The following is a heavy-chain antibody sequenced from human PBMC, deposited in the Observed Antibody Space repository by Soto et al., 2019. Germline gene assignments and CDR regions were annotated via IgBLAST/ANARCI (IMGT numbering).Heavy chain of an antibody. J-gene: IGHJ6*02. D-gene: IGHD2-15*01. CDR2: INAGNGNT. V-gene: IGHV1-3*01. CDR1: GYTFTLYA. Sequence: ASVKGSCPASGYTFTLYAIHWVFQAPGQRIEWMGWINAGNGNTKYSQNFQGRVTITRDTSASTAYMELSSLRSEDTAVYYCARYWPAHGPSRGRNIGMEGSGQRCIVTV. CDR3: ARYWPAHGPSRGRNIGMEG.